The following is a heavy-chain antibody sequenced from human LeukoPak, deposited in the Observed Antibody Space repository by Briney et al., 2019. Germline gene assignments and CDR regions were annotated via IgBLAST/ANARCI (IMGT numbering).Heavy chain of an antibody. CDR2: IRSDENNK. V-gene: IGHV3-30*02. Sequence: PGGSLRLSCAASGFIFSSYGMHWVRQAPGKGLEWVAFIRSDENNKYYADSVKGRFTISRDNSKSTLYLQMNSLRAEDTAVYYCAVAGLDAFDIWGQGTVVTVSS. D-gene: IGHD6-13*01. CDR3: AVAGLDAFDI. CDR1: GFIFSSYG. J-gene: IGHJ3*02.